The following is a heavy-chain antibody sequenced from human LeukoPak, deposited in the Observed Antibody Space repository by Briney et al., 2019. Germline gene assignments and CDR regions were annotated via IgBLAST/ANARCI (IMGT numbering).Heavy chain of an antibody. CDR3: ARSTRLFRQYDY. V-gene: IGHV3-74*01. CDR2: INSDGSST. Sequence: PGGSLRLSCAASGFTFSSYWMHWVRQAPGKGLVWVSRINSDGSSTSYADSVKGRFTISRDNAKNTLYLQMNSLRAEDTAVYYCARSTRLFRQYDYWGQGTLSPSPQ. D-gene: IGHD3-22*01. CDR1: GFTFSSYW. J-gene: IGHJ4*02.